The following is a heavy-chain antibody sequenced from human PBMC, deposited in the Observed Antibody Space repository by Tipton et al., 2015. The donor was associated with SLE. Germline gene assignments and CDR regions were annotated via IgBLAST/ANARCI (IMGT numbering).Heavy chain of an antibody. Sequence: LRLSCTVSGGSISSGSYYWSWIRQPPGKGLEWIGYIYYSGSTNYNPSLKSRVTISVDTSKNQFSLKLSSVTAADTAVYYCARALGNWNYVGAYYFDYWGQGTLVTVSS. V-gene: IGHV4-61*01. D-gene: IGHD1-7*01. CDR3: ARALGNWNYVGAYYFDY. J-gene: IGHJ4*02. CDR1: GGSISSGSYY. CDR2: IYYSGST.